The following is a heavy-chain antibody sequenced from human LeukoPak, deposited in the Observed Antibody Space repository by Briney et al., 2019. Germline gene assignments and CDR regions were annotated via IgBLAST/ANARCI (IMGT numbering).Heavy chain of an antibody. CDR1: GYTFTSDD. V-gene: IGHV1-8*01. CDR2: MNPNSGNT. CDR3: ARGYPPVLLWFGELSGTDAFDI. Sequence: ASVKVSCKASGYTFTSDDINWVRQATGQGLEWMGWMNPNSGNTGYAQKFQGRVTMTRNTSISTAYMELSSLRSEDTAVYYCARGYPPVLLWFGELSGTDAFDIWGQGTMVTVSS. D-gene: IGHD3-10*01. J-gene: IGHJ3*02.